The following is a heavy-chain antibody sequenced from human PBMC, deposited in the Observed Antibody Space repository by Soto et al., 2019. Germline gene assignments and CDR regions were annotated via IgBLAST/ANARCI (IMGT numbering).Heavy chain of an antibody. CDR2: IDWDDDK. J-gene: IGHJ6*02. CDR1: GFSLSTSGMC. V-gene: IGHV2-70*01. D-gene: IGHD1-20*01. Sequence: ESGPTLVNPTQTLTLTCTFSGFSLSTSGMCVSWIRQPPGKALEWLALIDWDDDKYYSTSLKTRLTISKDTSKNQVVLTMTNMDPVDTATYYCARTRYNWNYDYGMDVWGQGTTVTVSS. CDR3: ARTRYNWNYDYGMDV.